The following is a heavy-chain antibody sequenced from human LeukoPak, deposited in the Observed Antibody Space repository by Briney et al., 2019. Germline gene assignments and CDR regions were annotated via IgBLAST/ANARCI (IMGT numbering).Heavy chain of an antibody. J-gene: IGHJ6*03. D-gene: IGHD3-3*01. Sequence: GGSLRLSCAASGFTFIDYSINWVRQAPGKGLEWVSSISTVSTYTNYADSVRGRCSISRDNAKGLLYLQMSNLRDEDTGVYYCARDASGYFHYYYMDVWGKGTTITVSS. CDR2: ISTVSTYT. V-gene: IGHV3-21*01. CDR1: GFTFIDYS. CDR3: ARDASGYFHYYYMDV.